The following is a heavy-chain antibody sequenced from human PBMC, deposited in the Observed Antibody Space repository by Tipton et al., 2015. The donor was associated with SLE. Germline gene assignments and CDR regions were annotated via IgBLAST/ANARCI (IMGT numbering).Heavy chain of an antibody. CDR2: IYHSGTT. Sequence: TLSLTCVASGYSMKNGYYWGWIRQPPGKGLEWIASIYHSGTTSYNPSLKRRVTISVDPSTNKLSLSLSSVTAADTAIYYCARKGVTFDYYYGMDVWGQGTTVTVSS. CDR1: GYSMKNGYY. CDR3: ARKGVTFDYYYGMDV. J-gene: IGHJ6*02. D-gene: IGHD3-10*01. V-gene: IGHV4-38-2*01.